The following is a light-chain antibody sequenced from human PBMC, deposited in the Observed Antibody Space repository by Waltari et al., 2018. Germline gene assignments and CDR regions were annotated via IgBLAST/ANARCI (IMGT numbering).Light chain of an antibody. V-gene: IGLV2-11*01. J-gene: IGLJ1*01. CDR1: SSDVGGYDY. CDR3: ASYADNYVYV. Sequence: QSALTQPRSVSGSPGQSVTISCTGTSSDVGGYDYVSWYQQHPGNAPTLMIYDVREWASGVPARFSGSKSVNTASLAIFVLQAGDEADYYCASYADNYVYVFGTVTEVTV. CDR2: DVR.